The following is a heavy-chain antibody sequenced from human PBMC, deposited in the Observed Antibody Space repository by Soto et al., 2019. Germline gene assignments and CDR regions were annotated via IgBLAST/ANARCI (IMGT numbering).Heavy chain of an antibody. J-gene: IGHJ4*02. CDR2: IYYSGST. V-gene: IGHV4-31*03. CDR1: GGSISSGGYY. CDR3: STVGYMYSSGWYFDY. D-gene: IGHD6-19*01. Sequence: SETLSLTCTVSGGSISSGGYYWSWIRQHPGKGLEWIGYIYYSGSTYYNPSLKSRVTISVDTSKNQFSLKLSSVTAADTAVYYCSTVGYMYSSGWYFDYWGQGTLVTVSS.